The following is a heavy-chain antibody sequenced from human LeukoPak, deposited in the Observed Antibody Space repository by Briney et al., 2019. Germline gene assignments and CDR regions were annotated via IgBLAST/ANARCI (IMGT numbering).Heavy chain of an antibody. CDR2: IYYSGST. Sequence: SETLSLTCSVSGGSISSHFWSWIRQPPGKGLEWIGYIYYSGSTNYNPSLKSRVTISVDTSKNQFSLKLSSVTAADTAVYYCARGITIFGVVIQNWFDPWGQGTLVTVSS. D-gene: IGHD3-3*01. J-gene: IGHJ5*02. CDR3: ARGITIFGVVIQNWFDP. V-gene: IGHV4-59*08. CDR1: GGSISSHF.